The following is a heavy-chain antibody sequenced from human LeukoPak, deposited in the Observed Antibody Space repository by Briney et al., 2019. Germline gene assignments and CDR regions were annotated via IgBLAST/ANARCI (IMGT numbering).Heavy chain of an antibody. CDR2: INPNSGGT. D-gene: IGHD3-3*01. CDR1: GYTFTGYY. CDR3: ASRADYDFWSGLSY. V-gene: IGHV1-2*02. Sequence: ASVKVSCKASGYTFTGYYMHWVRQAPGQGLEWMGWINPNSGGTDYAQKFQGRVTMTRDTSISTAYMELSRLRSDDTAVYYCASRADYDFWSGLSYWGQGTLVTVSS. J-gene: IGHJ4*02.